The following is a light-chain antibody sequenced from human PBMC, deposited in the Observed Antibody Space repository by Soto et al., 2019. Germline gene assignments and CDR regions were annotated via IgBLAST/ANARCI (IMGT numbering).Light chain of an antibody. V-gene: IGLV2-8*01. CDR3: SSYAGSYVV. J-gene: IGLJ2*01. Sequence: SVLTQPPSASGSPGQSVTISCTGTSSDVGGYNYVSWYQQHPGKAPKLMIYEVSKRPSGVPDRFSGSKSGNTASLTVSGLQAEDEADYYCSSYAGSYVVFGGGTKLTVL. CDR2: EVS. CDR1: SSDVGGYNY.